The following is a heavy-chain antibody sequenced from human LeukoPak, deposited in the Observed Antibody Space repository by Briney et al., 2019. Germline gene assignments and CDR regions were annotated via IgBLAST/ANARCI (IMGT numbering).Heavy chain of an antibody. J-gene: IGHJ3*02. CDR3: ARQGSGGRAFDI. Sequence: SETLSLTCIVSGGSISSYYWSWIRQPPGKGLEWIGYIYSSGSTNSNPSLTSRVTISVDTSKSQFSLKMTSVTAADTAVYYCARQGSGGRAFDIWGQGTMVTVSS. CDR2: IYSSGST. D-gene: IGHD1-26*01. CDR1: GGSISSYY. V-gene: IGHV4-59*08.